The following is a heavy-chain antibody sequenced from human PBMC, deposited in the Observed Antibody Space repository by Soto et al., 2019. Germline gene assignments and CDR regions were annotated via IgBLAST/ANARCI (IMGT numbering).Heavy chain of an antibody. V-gene: IGHV1-69*02. J-gene: IGHJ3*02. CDR2: IIPILGIA. CDR1: GGTFSSYT. Sequence: RASVKVSCKASGGTFSSYTISWVRQAPGQGLEWMGRIIPILGIANYAQKFQGRVTITADKSTSTAYMELSSLRSEDTAVYYCARSGDSYYYGSGDAFDIWGQGTMVTVSS. CDR3: ARSGDSYYYGSGDAFDI. D-gene: IGHD3-10*01.